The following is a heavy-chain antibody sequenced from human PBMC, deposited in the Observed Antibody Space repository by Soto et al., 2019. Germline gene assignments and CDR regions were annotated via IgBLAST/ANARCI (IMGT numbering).Heavy chain of an antibody. CDR3: ASGRGGWYFDY. D-gene: IGHD6-19*01. CDR2: INAGNGNV. CDR1: GSTFTRYA. Sequence: ASVKVSCKASGSTFTRYAIHWLRQAPGQGLEWMGRINAGNGNVKYSEKLQGRVTITRDTSAKTGYLDLSSLRSEDTAVYYCASGRGGWYFDYWGQGTQVTVSS. J-gene: IGHJ4*02. V-gene: IGHV1-3*01.